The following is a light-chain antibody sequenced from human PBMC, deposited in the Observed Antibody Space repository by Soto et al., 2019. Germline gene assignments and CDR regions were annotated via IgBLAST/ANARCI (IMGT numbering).Light chain of an antibody. CDR1: QSITGW. J-gene: IGKJ1*01. CDR2: DAS. V-gene: IGKV1-5*01. Sequence: DIQMTQSPSTLSASVGDRVTITCRASQSITGWLACYQQKPGKAPKLLIYDASSLESGVPSRFSGSGSGTEFTLTISSLQPEDFATYYCQQYNNYPWTFGQGTKVDIK. CDR3: QQYNNYPWT.